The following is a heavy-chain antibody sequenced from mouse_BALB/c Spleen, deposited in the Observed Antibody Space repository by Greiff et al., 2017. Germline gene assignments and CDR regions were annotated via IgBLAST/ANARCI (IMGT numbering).Heavy chain of an antibody. J-gene: IGHJ1*01. CDR2: IYPGDGDT. CDR1: GYTFTSYW. Sequence: QVQLQQSGAELARPGASVKLSCKASGYTFTSYWMQWVKQRPGQGLEWIGAIYPGDGDTRYTQKFKGKATLTADKSSSTAYMQLSSLASEDSAVYYCARRRGNYGYFDVWGAGTTVTVSS. D-gene: IGHD2-1*01. V-gene: IGHV1-87*01. CDR3: ARRRGNYGYFDV.